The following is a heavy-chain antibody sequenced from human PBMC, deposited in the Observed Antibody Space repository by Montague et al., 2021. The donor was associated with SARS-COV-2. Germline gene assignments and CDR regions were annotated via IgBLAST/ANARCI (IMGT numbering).Heavy chain of an antibody. CDR1: GGSISSYN. Sequence: SETLSLTCTVSGGSISSYNWSWGRQPPGKGLEWVGYIYYSDGTNYNSSPKSRVTITVDTSKYQCSLKLSSVTAADTAVYYCELGFDYWGQGTLVTVSS. CDR3: ELGFDY. J-gene: IGHJ4*02. D-gene: IGHD6-13*01. CDR2: IYYSDGT. V-gene: IGHV4-59*01.